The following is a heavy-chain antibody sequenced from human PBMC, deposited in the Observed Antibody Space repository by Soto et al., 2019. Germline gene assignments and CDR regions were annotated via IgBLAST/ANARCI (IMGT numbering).Heavy chain of an antibody. Sequence: QVQLVESGGGVVRPGGSLRLSCAASGFTFSSYGMHWVRQAPGKGLEWVAVISYDGSNKYYADSVKGRFTISRDNSKNTLYLQMNSRRAEDTAVYYCAKELGNWTIDYWGQGTLVTVSS. CDR2: ISYDGSNK. CDR1: GFTFSSYG. J-gene: IGHJ4*02. CDR3: AKELGNWTIDY. D-gene: IGHD1-1*01. V-gene: IGHV3-30*18.